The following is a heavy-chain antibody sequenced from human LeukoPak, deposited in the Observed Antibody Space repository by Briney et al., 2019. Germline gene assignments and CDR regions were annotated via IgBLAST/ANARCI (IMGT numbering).Heavy chain of an antibody. Sequence: ASVKVSCKASGYTFTGYYMHWVRQAPGQGLEWMGWINPSGGSTSYAQKFQGRVTMTRDTSTSTVYMELSSLRSEDTAVYYCARDLVIARYCSSTSCLKPFDIWGQGTMVTVSS. V-gene: IGHV1-46*01. CDR1: GYTFTGYY. CDR3: ARDLVIARYCSSTSCLKPFDI. CDR2: INPSGGST. J-gene: IGHJ3*02. D-gene: IGHD2-2*01.